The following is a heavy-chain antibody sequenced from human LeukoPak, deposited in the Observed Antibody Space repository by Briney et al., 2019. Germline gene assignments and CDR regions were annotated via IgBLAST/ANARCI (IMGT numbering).Heavy chain of an antibody. Sequence: GGSLRLYCAASGFTFSSYGMHWVRQAPGKGLEWVAVISYDGSNKYYADSVKGRFTISRDNSKNTLYLQMNSLRAEDTAVYYCAKDGQTNDHYYDSSGYNYYYYGMDVWGQGTTVTVSS. J-gene: IGHJ6*02. CDR1: GFTFSSYG. D-gene: IGHD3-22*01. V-gene: IGHV3-30*18. CDR2: ISYDGSNK. CDR3: AKDGQTNDHYYDSSGYNYYYYGMDV.